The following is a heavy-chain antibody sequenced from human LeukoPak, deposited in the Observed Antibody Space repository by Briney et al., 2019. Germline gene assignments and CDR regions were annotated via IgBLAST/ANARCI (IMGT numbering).Heavy chain of an antibody. CDR1: GFSLSNSGVC. CDR2: IDWDDDQ. D-gene: IGHD7-27*01. V-gene: IGHV2-70*11. J-gene: IGHJ4*02. Sequence: ESGPTLLRPTQTLTLTFTFSGFSLSNSGVCVSWIRQPPGKALEWLSRIDWDDDQYVSTSLKTRLTISKDTSKNQVVLTMTNMDPVDTATYYCARISLGSGYYFDYWGQGTLVTVSS. CDR3: ARISLGSGYYFDY.